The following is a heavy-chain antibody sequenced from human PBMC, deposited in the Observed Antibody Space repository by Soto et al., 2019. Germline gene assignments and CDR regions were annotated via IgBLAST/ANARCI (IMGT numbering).Heavy chain of an antibody. CDR3: ARVPPDDYYYYGMDV. J-gene: IGHJ6*02. V-gene: IGHV4-59*01. Sequence: PSETLSLTCTVSGGSISSYYWIWIRQPPGKGLEWIGYIYYSGSTNYNPSLKSRVTISVDTSKNQFSLKLSSVTAADTAVYYCARVPPDDYYYYGMDVWGQGTTVIVSS. CDR1: GGSISSYY. CDR2: IYYSGST.